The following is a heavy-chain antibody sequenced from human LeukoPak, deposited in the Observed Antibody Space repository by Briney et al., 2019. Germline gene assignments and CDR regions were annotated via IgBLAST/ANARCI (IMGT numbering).Heavy chain of an antibody. CDR1: GFTFSSHA. D-gene: IGHD2-15*01. V-gene: IGHV3-23*01. CDR2: ISGSGGST. CDR3: ARDESGYCSGGSCGMDV. J-gene: IGHJ6*02. Sequence: GGSLRLSCAASGFTFSSHAMSWVRQAPGKGLEWVSAISGSGGSTYYADSVKGRFTISRDKSKNTLYLQMNSLRAEDTAVYYCARDESGYCSGGSCGMDVWGQGTTVTISS.